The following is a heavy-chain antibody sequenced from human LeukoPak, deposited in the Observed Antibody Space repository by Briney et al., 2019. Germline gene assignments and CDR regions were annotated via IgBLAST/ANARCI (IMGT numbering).Heavy chain of an antibody. CDR2: ISRDSKYI. V-gene: IGHV3-21*01. Sequence: GGSLRLSCTASGFAFSAYSMNWVRHAPGKGLQWVSSISRDSKYIYYADSLKGRFTISRDNAKNSLYMQMNSLRAEDTAVYYCARSVTMTGIDYWGQGILVTVSS. CDR1: GFAFSAYS. CDR3: ARSVTMTGIDY. J-gene: IGHJ4*02. D-gene: IGHD4-17*01.